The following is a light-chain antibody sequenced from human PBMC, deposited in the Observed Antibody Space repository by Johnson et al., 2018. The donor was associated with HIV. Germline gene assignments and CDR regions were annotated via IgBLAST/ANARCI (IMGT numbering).Light chain of an antibody. Sequence: QSMLTQPPSVSAAPGQKVTISCSGTSSNIGNTYISWYQQLPGTAPKLLIYKNNMRPSGLPDRFSCSKSGTSTTLALTRIQTGDEADYYCDTWDSSLSALYVFGTGTKVAVL. CDR1: SSNIGNTY. CDR3: DTWDSSLSALYV. CDR2: KNN. V-gene: IGLV1-51*02. J-gene: IGLJ1*01.